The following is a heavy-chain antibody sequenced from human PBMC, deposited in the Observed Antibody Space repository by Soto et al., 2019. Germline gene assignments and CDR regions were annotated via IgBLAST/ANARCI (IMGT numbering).Heavy chain of an antibody. J-gene: IGHJ4*02. CDR1: GGSFSGYY. D-gene: IGHD4-17*01. Sequence: SETLSLTCAVYGGSFSGYYWSWIRQPPGKGLEWIGSIYYSGSTYYNPSLKSRVTISVDTSKNQFSLKLSSVTAADTAVYYCARQASYGDYDYWGQGTLVTVSS. CDR2: IYYSGST. CDR3: ARQASYGDYDY. V-gene: IGHV4-34*01.